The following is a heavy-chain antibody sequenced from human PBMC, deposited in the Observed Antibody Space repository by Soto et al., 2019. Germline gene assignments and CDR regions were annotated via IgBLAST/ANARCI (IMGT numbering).Heavy chain of an antibody. CDR2: IYWDDDK. Sequence: QITLKESGPTLVKPTQTLTLTCTFSGFSLSTSGVDVGWIRQPPGKALEWLALIYWDDDKRYKPSLKSRLTNTKGTSRNQVVLTITNMDPLDTATYYCAHRRPYSNSPEYFFDYWGQGTLVTVSS. CDR3: AHRRPYSNSPEYFFDY. D-gene: IGHD6-6*01. J-gene: IGHJ4*02. V-gene: IGHV2-5*02. CDR1: GFSLSTSGVD.